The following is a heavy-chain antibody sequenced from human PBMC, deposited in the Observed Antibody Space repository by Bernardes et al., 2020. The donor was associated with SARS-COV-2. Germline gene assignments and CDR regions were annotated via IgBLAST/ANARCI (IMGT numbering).Heavy chain of an antibody. D-gene: IGHD6-13*01. CDR2: IYYSGST. CDR1: GGSISSSSYY. J-gene: IGHJ6*02. Sequence: SETLSLTCTVSGGSISSSSYYWGWIRQPPGKGLEWIGSIYYSGSTYYNPSLKSRVTISVDTSKNQFSLKLSSVTAADTAVYYCARISGSWYDGYYYGMDVWGQGTTVTVSS. V-gene: IGHV4-39*01. CDR3: ARISGSWYDGYYYGMDV.